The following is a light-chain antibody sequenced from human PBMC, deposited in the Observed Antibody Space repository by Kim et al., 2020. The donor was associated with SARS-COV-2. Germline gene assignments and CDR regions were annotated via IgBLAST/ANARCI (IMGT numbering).Light chain of an antibody. CDR2: GAS. Sequence: YTWERATLSCRASQSISSTYLAWYKHKPGQAPRLLIYGASNRATGIPDRFSGSGSGTDFTLTISRLEPEDFAVYYCQQYGSSPPYIFGQGTKLEI. CDR1: QSISSTY. J-gene: IGKJ2*01. V-gene: IGKV3-20*01. CDR3: QQYGSSPPYI.